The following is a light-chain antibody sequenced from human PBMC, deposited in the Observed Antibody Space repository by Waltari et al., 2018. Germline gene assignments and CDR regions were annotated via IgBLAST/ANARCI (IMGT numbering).Light chain of an antibody. CDR1: QSVSSSH. Sequence: IVLTQSPGPLSLSPGERATLSCRASQSVSSSHLAWYQQKPGQPPRLLIHAASSRATGTPDRFSGSGSGTDFTLTISRLEPEDFAVYYCQQYDASPGTFGQGTKVEIK. J-gene: IGKJ1*01. V-gene: IGKV3-20*01. CDR3: QQYDASPGT. CDR2: AAS.